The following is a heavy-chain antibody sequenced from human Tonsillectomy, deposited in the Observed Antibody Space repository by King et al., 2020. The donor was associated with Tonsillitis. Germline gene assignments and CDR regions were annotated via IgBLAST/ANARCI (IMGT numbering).Heavy chain of an antibody. D-gene: IGHD4-23*01. J-gene: IGHJ4*02. V-gene: IGHV3-23*04. CDR2: FTSGADT. CDR3: AKVKAGGNSNFDS. CDR1: GFTFNNYH. Sequence: VQLVESGGGLVQPGGSLRLSCAASGFTFNNYHMSWIRQAPGKGLEWVSGFTSGADTYYADSVKGRFTISRDTSKNTLYLQVNSLRAEDTAIYFCAKVKAGGNSNFDSWGQGTLVTVSS.